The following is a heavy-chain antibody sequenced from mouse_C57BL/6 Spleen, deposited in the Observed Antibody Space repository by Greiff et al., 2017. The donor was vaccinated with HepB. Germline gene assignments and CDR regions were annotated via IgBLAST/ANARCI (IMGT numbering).Heavy chain of an antibody. J-gene: IGHJ4*01. CDR2: NLPGSGST. D-gene: IGHD1-1*01. V-gene: IGHV1-9*01. CDR3: AILLRSYAMDY. CDR1: GYTFTGYW. Sequence: QVQLQQSGAELMKPGASVKLSCKAPGYTFTGYWIEWVKQRPGHGLEWIGENLPGSGSTNYNEKFKGKATFTADTSSNTAYMQLSSLTTEDSDIYYCAILLRSYAMDYWGQGTSVTVSS.